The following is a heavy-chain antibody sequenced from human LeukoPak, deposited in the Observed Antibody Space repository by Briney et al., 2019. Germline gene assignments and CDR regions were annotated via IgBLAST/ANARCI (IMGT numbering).Heavy chain of an antibody. Sequence: ETLSLTCTVSGGSISSYYWSWVRQAPGKGLEWVSAISGSGGSTYYADSVKGRFTISRDNSKNTVSLRLNSLRVEDTGIYYCVKDLKGYEEVWGQGTLVTVSS. CDR1: GGSISSYY. CDR3: VKDLKGYEEV. V-gene: IGHV3-23*01. J-gene: IGHJ4*02. D-gene: IGHD5-12*01. CDR2: ISGSGGST.